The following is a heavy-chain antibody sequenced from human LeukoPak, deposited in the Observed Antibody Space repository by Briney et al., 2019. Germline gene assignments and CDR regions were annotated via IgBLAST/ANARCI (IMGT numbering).Heavy chain of an antibody. J-gene: IGHJ4*02. CDR1: GFTFSSYA. D-gene: IGHD4-17*01. CDR3: EKHATVTTNHFDY. Sequence: PGGSLRLSCAASGFTFSSYAMSWVRQAPGKGLEWVSAISGSGGSTYYADSVKGRFTISRDNSKNTLHLQMNSLRAEDTAVYYCEKHATVTTNHFDYWGQGTLVTVSS. CDR2: ISGSGGST. V-gene: IGHV3-23*01.